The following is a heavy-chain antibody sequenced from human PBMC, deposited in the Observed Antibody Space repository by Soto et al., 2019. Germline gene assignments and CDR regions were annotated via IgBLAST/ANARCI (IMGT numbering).Heavy chain of an antibody. J-gene: IGHJ5*02. D-gene: IGHD6-13*01. CDR1: GGSISSNNW. V-gene: IGHV4-4*02. Sequence: QVHLQESGPGLVRPSGTLSLTCAVSGGSISSNNWWSWVRQSPGKGLEWIGEIYHSGSTNYNPSLKNRVTMSVDKCKNQFSLKLNSVTAADTSVYYCARDVIGATGSFEANWFAPWGQGTPVIVSS. CDR2: IYHSGST. CDR3: ARDVIGATGSFEANWFAP.